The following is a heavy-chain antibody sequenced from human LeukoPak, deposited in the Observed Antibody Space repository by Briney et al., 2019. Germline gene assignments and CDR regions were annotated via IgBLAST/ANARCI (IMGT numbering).Heavy chain of an antibody. Sequence: GASVTVSFKASVYTFTIYGISWVRQAPGQGLEWMGWISAYNGNTNYAQKLQGRVTMTTDTSTSTAYMELRSLSSDDTAVYYCARDRVVGATKPSFFDYWGQGTLVTVSS. V-gene: IGHV1-18*01. CDR1: VYTFTIYG. CDR3: ARDRVVGATKPSFFDY. D-gene: IGHD1-26*01. CDR2: ISAYNGNT. J-gene: IGHJ4*02.